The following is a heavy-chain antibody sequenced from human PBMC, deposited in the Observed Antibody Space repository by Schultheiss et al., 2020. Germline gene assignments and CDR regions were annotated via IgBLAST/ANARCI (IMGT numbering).Heavy chain of an antibody. V-gene: IGHV3-9*01. CDR2: ISWNSGSI. Sequence: GGSLRLSCAASGFTFDDYAMHWVRQAPGKGLEWVSGISWNSGSIGYADSVKGRFTISRDNAKKSLYLQVNSLRVEDRAAYYCARDKVGPPASSRDVWGQGTTVTVSS. J-gene: IGHJ6*02. D-gene: IGHD6-13*01. CDR3: ARDKVGPPASSRDV. CDR1: GFTFDDYA.